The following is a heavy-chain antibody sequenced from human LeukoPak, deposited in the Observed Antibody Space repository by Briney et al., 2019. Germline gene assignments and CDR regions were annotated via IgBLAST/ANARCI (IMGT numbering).Heavy chain of an antibody. Sequence: GESLKISCKGSGYSFINYWIGWVRQLPGKGLEWMGIIYPGDSDTRYSPSFQGQVTISADKSISTAYLQWSSLKASDTAMYYCARLRYSGYDYDPSVFDYWGQGTLVTVSS. CDR3: ARLRYSGYDYDPSVFDY. V-gene: IGHV5-51*01. CDR2: IYPGDSDT. D-gene: IGHD5-12*01. CDR1: GYSFINYW. J-gene: IGHJ4*02.